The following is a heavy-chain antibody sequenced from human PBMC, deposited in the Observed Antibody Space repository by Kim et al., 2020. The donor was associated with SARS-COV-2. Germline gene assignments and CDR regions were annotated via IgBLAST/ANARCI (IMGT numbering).Heavy chain of an antibody. D-gene: IGHD1-1*01. J-gene: IGHJ3*02. CDR2: IRSKANSYAT. V-gene: IGHV3-73*01. Sequence: GGSLRLSCAASGFTFSDSPMHWVRQASGKGLEWVGRIRSKANSYATAYAASVRGRFIISRDDSKNTAYLQMNSLKTADTAVYYCTRISGTLFVFWDAFD. CDR3: TRISGTLFVFWDAFD. CDR1: GFTFSDSP.